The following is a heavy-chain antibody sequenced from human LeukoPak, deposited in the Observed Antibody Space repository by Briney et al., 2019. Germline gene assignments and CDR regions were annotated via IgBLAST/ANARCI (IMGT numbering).Heavy chain of an antibody. D-gene: IGHD6-13*01. CDR3: ARISGYRSSWSIDY. CDR2: IYYSGST. CDR1: GGSISSSSYY. J-gene: IGHJ4*02. V-gene: IGHV4-39*01. Sequence: SETLSLTCTVSGGSISSSSYYWGWIRQPPGKGLEWIGTIYYSGSTYYNPSLKSRVTISVDTSKNQFSLKVSSVTAADTAVYYCARISGYRSSWSIDYWGQGTLVTVSS.